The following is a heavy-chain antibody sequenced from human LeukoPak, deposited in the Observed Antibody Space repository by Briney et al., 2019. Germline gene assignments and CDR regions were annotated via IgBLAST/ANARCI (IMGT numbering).Heavy chain of an antibody. CDR1: GFKFDSYA. CDR2: ISRDSGSR. CDR3: AKDLTLLDPYYYDSSGYYDY. Sequence: PGGSLRLSCAASGFKFDSYALHWVRQVPGKGLEWVSGISRDSGSRVYANSVKGRFTISRDNAKSSLYLQMNSLRAEDTAVYYCAKDLTLLDPYYYDSSGYYDYWGQGTLVTVSS. J-gene: IGHJ4*02. V-gene: IGHV3-9*01. D-gene: IGHD3-22*01.